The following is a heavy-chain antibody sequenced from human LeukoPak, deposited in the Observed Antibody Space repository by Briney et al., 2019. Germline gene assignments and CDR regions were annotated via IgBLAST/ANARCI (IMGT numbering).Heavy chain of an antibody. CDR2: ISRSGNDI. J-gene: IGHJ3*02. CDR3: AGDGTGVLPGDAFDI. Sequence: GGSLTLSCAASGFTFSTHSMNWVRQAPGKGLEWVSYISRSGNDIYYGESVRGRFTISRDNAKNSLYLQMHTLSAEDTAVYYCAGDGTGVLPGDAFDIWSQGTMVTVSS. V-gene: IGHV3-21*05. CDR1: GFTFSTHS. D-gene: IGHD3-10*01.